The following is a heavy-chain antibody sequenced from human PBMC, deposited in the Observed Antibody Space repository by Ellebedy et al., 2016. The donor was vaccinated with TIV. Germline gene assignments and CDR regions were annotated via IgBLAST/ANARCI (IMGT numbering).Heavy chain of an antibody. CDR2: IIAIFGTV. CDR1: GYTFIDYG. D-gene: IGHD5-18*01. CDR3: AQLRGYRYGPIDY. J-gene: IGHJ4*02. Sequence: ASVKVSCKASGYTFIDYGISWVRQAPGQGLEWMGGIIAIFGTVDNAQKFQGRVTITADESTSTVYMELNSLRSEDTAVYYCAQLRGYRYGPIDYWGQGTLVTVSA. V-gene: IGHV1-69*13.